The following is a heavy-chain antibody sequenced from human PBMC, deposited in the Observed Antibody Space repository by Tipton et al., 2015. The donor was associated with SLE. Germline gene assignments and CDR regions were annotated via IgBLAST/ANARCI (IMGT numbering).Heavy chain of an antibody. CDR3: ARSLYSSGWYLL. D-gene: IGHD6-19*01. CDR1: GGSITTASYY. Sequence: TLSLTCTVSGGSITTASYYWSWSGQPAGKGLEWIGRIYTSGSTNYNPSLESRVTISLDTSKNQFSLNLSSVTAADTAVYYCARSLYSSGWYLLWGQGTLVTVSS. CDR2: IYTSGST. V-gene: IGHV4-61*02. J-gene: IGHJ4*02.